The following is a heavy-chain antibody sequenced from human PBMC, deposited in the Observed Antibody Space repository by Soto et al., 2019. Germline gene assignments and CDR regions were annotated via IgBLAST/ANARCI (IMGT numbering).Heavy chain of an antibody. V-gene: IGHV1-69*01. CDR2: IIPLFGTT. CDR1: GDTFKNCV. D-gene: IGHD7-27*01. J-gene: IGHJ6*04. Sequence: QVQVVQSGVEVRRPGSSVKVSCKASGDTFKNCVISWVRQAPGQGLEWMGGIIPLFGTTDLAQRFQGRLTITTNESTNTAYMELSRLRSGDTATYYCAAELGLGKLSGVGGKGTTVIVSS. CDR3: AAELGLGKLSGV.